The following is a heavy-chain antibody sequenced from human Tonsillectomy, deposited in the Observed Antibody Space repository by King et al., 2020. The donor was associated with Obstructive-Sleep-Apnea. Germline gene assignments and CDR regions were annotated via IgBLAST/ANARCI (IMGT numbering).Heavy chain of an antibody. CDR1: GFTFSSYV. Sequence: VQLVESGGGLVQPGGSLRLSCAASGFTFSSYVMSWVRQAPGKGLEWVSAISGSGGSTNYADSVKGRFTISRDNSKNTLSLQMNSLRAEDTAVYYCAKSIPAAMIIYIQHWGQGTLVTASS. CDR3: AKSIPAAMIIYIQH. CDR2: ISGSGGST. J-gene: IGHJ1*01. V-gene: IGHV3-23*04. D-gene: IGHD2-2*01.